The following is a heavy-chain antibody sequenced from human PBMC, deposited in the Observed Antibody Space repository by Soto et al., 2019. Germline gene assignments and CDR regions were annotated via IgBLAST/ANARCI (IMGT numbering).Heavy chain of an antibody. CDR3: AKVGVRGVITYYFDY. D-gene: IGHD3-10*01. CDR1: GFTFSSYG. J-gene: IGHJ4*02. CDR2: ISYDGSNK. V-gene: IGHV3-30*18. Sequence: LRLSCAASGFTFSSYGMHWVRQAPGKGLEWVAVISYDGSNKYYADSVKGRFTISRDNSKNTLYLQMNSLRAEDTAVYYCAKVGVRGVITYYFDYWGQGTLVTVSS.